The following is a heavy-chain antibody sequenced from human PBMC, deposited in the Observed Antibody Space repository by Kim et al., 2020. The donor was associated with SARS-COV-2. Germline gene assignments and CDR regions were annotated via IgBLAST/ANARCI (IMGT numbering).Heavy chain of an antibody. CDR3: ETFYYGSGPPIYGMDV. CDR2: FDPEDGET. CDR1: GYTLTELS. Sequence: ASVKVSCKVSGYTLTELSMHWVRQAPGKGLEWMGGFDPEDGETIYAQKFQGRVTMTEDTSTDTAYMELSSLRSEDTAVYYCETFYYGSGPPIYGMDVWGQGTTVTVSS. V-gene: IGHV1-24*01. J-gene: IGHJ6*02. D-gene: IGHD3-10*01.